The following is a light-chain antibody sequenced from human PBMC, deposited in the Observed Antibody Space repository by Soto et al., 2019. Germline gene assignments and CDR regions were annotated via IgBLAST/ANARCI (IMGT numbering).Light chain of an antibody. V-gene: IGKV2-24*01. Sequence: DMVLTQTPLSSPVALGQPASISCICSQSLLHSDGNTYLSWLHQRPGQPPRLLIYKVSNRFSGVPDRFSGSGTGTDFTLKINRVESEDVGVYYCMQATQFPLTFGGGTKVDIK. CDR2: KVS. CDR3: MQATQFPLT. CDR1: QSLLHSDGNTY. J-gene: IGKJ4*01.